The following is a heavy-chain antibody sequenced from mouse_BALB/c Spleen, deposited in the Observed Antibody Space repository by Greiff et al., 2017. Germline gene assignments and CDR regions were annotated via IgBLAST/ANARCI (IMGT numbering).Heavy chain of an antibody. D-gene: IGHD2-10*02. CDR1: GYTFTTYP. V-gene: IGHV1-47*01. CDR3: ARAYGNYVAWFAY. Sequence: VQLQQSGAELVKPGASVKMSCKAFGYTFTTYPIEWVKQNPGKSLEWIGNFHPYNDDTKYNEKFKGKAKLTVEKSSSTVYLELSRLTSDDSAVYCCARAYGNYVAWFAYWGQGTLVTVSA. CDR2: FHPYNDDT. J-gene: IGHJ3*01.